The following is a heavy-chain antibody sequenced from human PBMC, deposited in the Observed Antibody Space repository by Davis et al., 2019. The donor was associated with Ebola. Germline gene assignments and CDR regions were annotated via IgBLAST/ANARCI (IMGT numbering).Heavy chain of an antibody. J-gene: IGHJ4*02. Sequence: AASVKVSCKASGYTFTSYGISWVRQAPGQGLEWVGWISASNGNTNYAQKVQGSVTMTTDTSTSTAYMELRSLRSDDTAVYYCATLGGGYYFDYWGQGTLVTVSS. CDR3: ATLGGGYYFDY. D-gene: IGHD3-16*01. CDR1: GYTFTSYG. CDR2: ISASNGNT. V-gene: IGHV1-18*01.